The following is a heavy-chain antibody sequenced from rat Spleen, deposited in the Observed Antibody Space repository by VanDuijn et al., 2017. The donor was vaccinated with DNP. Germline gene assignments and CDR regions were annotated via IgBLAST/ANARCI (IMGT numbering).Heavy chain of an antibody. D-gene: IGHD1-10*01. CDR3: ARNLYNNYGFAY. J-gene: IGHJ3*01. V-gene: IGHV5-31*01. CDR2: ISPSGGST. Sequence: EVQLVESGGGPVQPGRSLKLSCLASGFIFSNFWMTWIRQAPTKGLEWVASISPSGGSTFYRDSVKGRFTISRDNAENTLYLQMDSLRSEDTATYYCARNLYNNYGFAYWGQGTLVTVSS. CDR1: GFIFSNFW.